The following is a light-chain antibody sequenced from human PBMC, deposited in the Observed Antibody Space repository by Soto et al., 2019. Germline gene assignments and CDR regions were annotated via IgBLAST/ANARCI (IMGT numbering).Light chain of an antibody. V-gene: IGKV2-28*01. CDR2: LGS. CDR1: QSLLHSNGYNY. CDR3: MQALQTPEYT. J-gene: IGKJ2*01. Sequence: DIVMTQSPLSLPVTPGEPASISCRSSQSLLHSNGYNYLDWYLQKPGQSPQLLIYLGSTRASGVPDRFSGSGSGTDFTLKISRVEADDVGVYYCMQALQTPEYTFGQGTKLEIK.